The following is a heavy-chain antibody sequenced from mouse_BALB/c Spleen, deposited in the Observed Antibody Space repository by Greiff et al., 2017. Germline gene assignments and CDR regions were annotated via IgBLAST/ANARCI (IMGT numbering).Heavy chain of an antibody. CDR3: AREEGLYDGYYYFDY. Sequence: EVKLVESGGGLVQPGGSRKLSCAASGFTFSSYAMSWVRQSPEKRLEWVAEISSGGSYTYYPDTVTGRFTISRDNAKNTLYLEMSSLRSEDTAMYYCAREEGLYDGYYYFDYWGQGTTLTVSS. V-gene: IGHV5-9-4*01. CDR2: ISSGGSYT. CDR1: GFTFSSYA. J-gene: IGHJ2*01. D-gene: IGHD2-3*01.